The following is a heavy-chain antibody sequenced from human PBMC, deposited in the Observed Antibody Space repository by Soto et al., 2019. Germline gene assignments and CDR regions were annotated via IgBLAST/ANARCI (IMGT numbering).Heavy chain of an antibody. D-gene: IGHD2-21*01. J-gene: IGHJ4*02. CDR3: ARLDCYYHYFDY. Sequence: SETLSLTCTVSGGSISSHYWSWIRQPPGQGLEWIGYIYYSGSTNYNPSLKSRVTISVDTSKSQFSLRLSSVTAADTAVYFCARLDCYYHYFDYWGQGALVTVSS. V-gene: IGHV4-59*08. CDR2: IYYSGST. CDR1: GGSISSHY.